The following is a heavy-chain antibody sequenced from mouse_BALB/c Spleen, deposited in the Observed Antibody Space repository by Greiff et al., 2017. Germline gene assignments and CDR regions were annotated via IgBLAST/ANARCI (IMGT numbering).Heavy chain of an antibody. CDR1: GYSITSDYA. V-gene: IGHV3-2*02. CDR2: ISYSGST. J-gene: IGHJ4*01. CDR3: AIYYGYDVDYYAMDY. Sequence: DVKLQESGPGLVKPSQSLSLTCTATGYSITSDYAWNCIRQFPGNKLEWMGYISYSGSTSYNPSLKGRVSITRDTSKNQFFLQLNSVTTEDTATYYCAIYYGYDVDYYAMDYWGQGTAVTVSS. D-gene: IGHD2-2*01.